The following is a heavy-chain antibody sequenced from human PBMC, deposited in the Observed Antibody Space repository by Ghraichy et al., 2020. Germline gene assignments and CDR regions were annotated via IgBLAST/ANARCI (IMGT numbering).Heavy chain of an antibody. Sequence: GGSRRLSCAASGFTVSNYQMSWVRQAPGKGLEWVSLIYSDGSTYYTDSVKGRFTITSDKTNNTLYLQMSSLMSEEAAVYYCGIINSGDTNQWSQGTLVTVSS. V-gene: IGHV3-53*01. J-gene: IGHJ4*02. CDR3: GIINSGDTNQ. CDR2: IYSDGST. D-gene: IGHD2-15*01. CDR1: GFTVSNYQ.